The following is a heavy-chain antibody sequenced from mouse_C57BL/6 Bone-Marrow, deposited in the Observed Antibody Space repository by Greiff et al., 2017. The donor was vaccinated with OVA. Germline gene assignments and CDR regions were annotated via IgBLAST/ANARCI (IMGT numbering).Heavy chain of an antibody. CDR3: TAYYSNYVGSFAY. D-gene: IGHD2-5*01. V-gene: IGHV6-3*01. CDR2: IRLKSDNYAT. J-gene: IGHJ3*01. Sequence: EVNVVESGGGLVQPGGSMKLSCVASGFTFSNYWMNWVRQSPEKGLEWVAQIRLKSDNYATHYAESVKGRFTISRDDSKSSVYLQMNNLRAEDTGIYYCTAYYSNYVGSFAYWGQGTLVTVSA. CDR1: GFTFSNYW.